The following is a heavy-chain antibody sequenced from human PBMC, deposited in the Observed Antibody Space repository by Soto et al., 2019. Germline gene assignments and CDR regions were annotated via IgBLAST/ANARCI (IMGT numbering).Heavy chain of an antibody. V-gene: IGHV1-69*12. J-gene: IGHJ6*02. CDR1: GGSFSSYA. CDR3: ATHIGRYYYNVMDV. CDR2: IIPFFGTT. Sequence: QVQLVQSGAEVKKPGSSVKVSCKASGGSFSSYAFSWVRQAPGQGLEWMGGIIPFFGTTNYAQKFQDKVTVTADESTSTAYMELSSLRSDDTAVYYCATHIGRYYYNVMDVWGQGTTVTVSS. D-gene: IGHD2-21*01.